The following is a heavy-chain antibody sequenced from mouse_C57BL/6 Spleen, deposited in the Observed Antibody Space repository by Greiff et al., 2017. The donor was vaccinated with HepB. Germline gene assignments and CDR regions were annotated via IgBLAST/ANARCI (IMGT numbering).Heavy chain of an antibody. CDR1: GFNIKDYY. V-gene: IGHV14-2*01. Sequence: EVQLQQSGAELVKPGASVKLSCTASGFNIKDYYMHWVKQRTEQGLEWIGRIDPEDGETKYAPKFQGKATITADTSSNPAYLQLSSLKSEDTAFYYCARPLTTVVEQFAYWGQGTLVTVSA. J-gene: IGHJ3*01. CDR2: IDPEDGET. D-gene: IGHD1-1*01. CDR3: ARPLTTVVEQFAY.